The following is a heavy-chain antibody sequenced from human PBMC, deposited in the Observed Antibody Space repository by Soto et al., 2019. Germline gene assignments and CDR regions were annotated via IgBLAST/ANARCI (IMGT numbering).Heavy chain of an antibody. D-gene: IGHD2-2*02. J-gene: IGHJ6*02. CDR2: IYPGDSDT. V-gene: IGHV5-51*01. CDR3: ARLSGCSSTSCYTHMDV. CDR1: GYSFTSYW. Sequence: GESLKISCKGSGYSFTSYWIGWVRQMPGKGLGWMGIIYPGDSDTRYSPSFQGQVTISADKSISTAYLQWSSLKASDTAMYYCARLSGCSSTSCYTHMDVWGQGTTVTVYS.